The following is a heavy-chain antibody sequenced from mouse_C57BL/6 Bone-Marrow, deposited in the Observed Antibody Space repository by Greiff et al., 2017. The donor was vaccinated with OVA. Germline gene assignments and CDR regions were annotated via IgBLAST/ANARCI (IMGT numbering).Heavy chain of an antibody. CDR3: ARSDYSNYEGYAMDY. D-gene: IGHD2-5*01. CDR2: IYPGDGDT. V-gene: IGHV1-80*01. Sequence: VHLVESGAELVKPGASVKISCKASGYAFSSYWMNWVKQRPGKGLEWIGQIYPGDGDTNYNGKFKGKATLTADKSSSTAYMQLSSLTSEDSAVYFCARSDYSNYEGYAMDYWGQGTSVTVSS. J-gene: IGHJ4*01. CDR1: GYAFSSYW.